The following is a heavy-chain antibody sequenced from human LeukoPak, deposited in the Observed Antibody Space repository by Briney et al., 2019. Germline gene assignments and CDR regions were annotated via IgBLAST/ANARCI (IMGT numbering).Heavy chain of an antibody. J-gene: IGHJ4*02. CDR3: AKDPYSSGWYYFDY. V-gene: IGHV3-30*18. CDR1: GFTFSSYG. CDR2: ISYDGSNK. Sequence: GGSLRLSCAASGFTFSSYGMHWVRQAPGKGLEWVAVISYDGSNKYYADSVKGRFTISRDNSKSTLYLQMNSLRAEDTAVYYCAKDPYSSGWYYFDYWGQGTLVTVSS. D-gene: IGHD6-19*01.